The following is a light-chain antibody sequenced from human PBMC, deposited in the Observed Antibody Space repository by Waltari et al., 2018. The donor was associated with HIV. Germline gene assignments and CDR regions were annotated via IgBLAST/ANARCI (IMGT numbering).Light chain of an antibody. J-gene: IGKJ1*01. V-gene: IGKV3-20*01. Sequence: ETVCTHSPSTLSCSPGAGGTLPCKARQGDSTNYFVWYQKKPGQAPRLRIYAASSRATGIPDRFSGRGSGDDFNFTIDRLKPRDFAVFYGQQYGSSPWTFGQGTKVEIK. CDR1: QGDSTNY. CDR2: AAS. CDR3: QQYGSSPWT.